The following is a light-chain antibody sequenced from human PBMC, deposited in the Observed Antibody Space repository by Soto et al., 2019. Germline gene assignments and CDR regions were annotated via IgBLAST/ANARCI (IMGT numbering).Light chain of an antibody. Sequence: DIQMSQSPSSLSASLGDRVTITCRASQSISSYLNWYQQKPGKAPKLLIYAASSLQSGVPSSFSGSGSGTDFTLTISSLQPEDFATYYCQQSYSALLLTFGGGTKVDIK. CDR2: AAS. CDR1: QSISSY. CDR3: QQSYSALLLT. V-gene: IGKV1-39*01. J-gene: IGKJ4*01.